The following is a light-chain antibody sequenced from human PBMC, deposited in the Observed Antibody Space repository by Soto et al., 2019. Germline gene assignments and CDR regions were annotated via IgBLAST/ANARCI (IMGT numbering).Light chain of an antibody. CDR1: SGHSNYA. J-gene: IGLJ2*01. V-gene: IGLV4-69*01. Sequence: QPVLTQSPSASASLGASVKLTCTLTSGHSNYAIAWHQQQPERGPRYLMKVNSDGSHSKGDGIPDRFSGSSSGAERYLTISSLQSEDEADYYCQTRREFGGGTKLTVL. CDR3: QTRRE. CDR2: VNSDGSH.